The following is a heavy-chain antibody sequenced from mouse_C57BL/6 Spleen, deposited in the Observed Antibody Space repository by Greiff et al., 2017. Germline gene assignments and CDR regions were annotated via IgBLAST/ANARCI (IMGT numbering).Heavy chain of an antibody. Sequence: EVKLQQSGPELVKPGASVKISCKASGYSFTGYYMNWVKQSPEKSLEWIGEINPSTGGTTYNQKFKAKATVTVDKSSSTAYMQLKSLTSEDSAFYYCARWEGYSDYWGQGTTLTVSS. CDR3: ARWEGYSDY. D-gene: IGHD4-1*01. CDR2: INPSTGGT. CDR1: GYSFTGYY. V-gene: IGHV1-42*01. J-gene: IGHJ2*01.